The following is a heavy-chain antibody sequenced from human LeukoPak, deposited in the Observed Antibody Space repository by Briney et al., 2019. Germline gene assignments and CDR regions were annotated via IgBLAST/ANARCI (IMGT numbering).Heavy chain of an antibody. CDR1: GYTFTSYG. D-gene: IGHD6-19*01. CDR2: ISAYNGNT. V-gene: IGHV1-18*01. J-gene: IGHJ3*02. CDR3: ARVAAGSGWYGPPSFDI. Sequence: ASVKVSCKASGYTFTSYGISWVRQAPGQGLEWMGWISAYNGNTNYAQKLQGRVTMTTDTSTSTAYMELRSLRSDDTAVYYCARVAAGSGWYGPPSFDIWGQGTMVTVSS.